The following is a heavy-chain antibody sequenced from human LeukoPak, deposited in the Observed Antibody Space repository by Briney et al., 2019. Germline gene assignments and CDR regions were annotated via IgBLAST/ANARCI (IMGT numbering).Heavy chain of an antibody. Sequence: SETLSLTCAVYGGSFSGYYWSWIRQPPGKGLEWIGEINHSGSTNYNPSLKSRVTISVDTSKDQFSLKLSSVTAADTAVYYCATVSTYYYYYYMDVWGKGTTVTVSS. CDR3: ATVSTYYYYYYMDV. J-gene: IGHJ6*03. V-gene: IGHV4-34*01. CDR2: INHSGST. CDR1: GGSFSGYY. D-gene: IGHD5/OR15-5a*01.